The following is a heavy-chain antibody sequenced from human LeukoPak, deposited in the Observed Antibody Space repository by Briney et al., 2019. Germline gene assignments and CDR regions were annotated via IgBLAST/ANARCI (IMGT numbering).Heavy chain of an antibody. V-gene: IGHV4-34*01. Sequence: PSETLSLTCAVYGGSFSGYYWSWIRQPPGKGLEWIGEINHSGSTNYNPSLKSRVTISVDTSKNQFSLKLSSVTAADTAVYYCARGGWGIAVAVYYFDYWGQGTLVTVSS. J-gene: IGHJ4*02. CDR3: ARGGWGIAVAVYYFDY. CDR1: GGSFSGYY. CDR2: INHSGST. D-gene: IGHD6-19*01.